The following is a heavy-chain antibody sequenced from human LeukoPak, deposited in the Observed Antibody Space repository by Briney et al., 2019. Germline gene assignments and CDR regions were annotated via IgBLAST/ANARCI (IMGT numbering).Heavy chain of an antibody. CDR3: ASSHYGGTKPPYYYYYYMDV. CDR2: IIPIFGTA. J-gene: IGHJ6*03. V-gene: IGHV1-69*05. CDR1: GGTFSSYA. Sequence: SVKVSCKASGGTFSSYAISWVRQAPGQGLEWMGGIIPIFGTANYAQKFQGRVTVTTDESTSTAYMELSSLRSEDTAVYYCASSHYGGTKPPYYYYYYMDVWGKGTTVTVSS. D-gene: IGHD4-23*01.